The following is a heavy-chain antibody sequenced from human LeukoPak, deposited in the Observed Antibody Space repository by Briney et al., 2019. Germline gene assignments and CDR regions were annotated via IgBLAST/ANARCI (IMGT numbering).Heavy chain of an antibody. Sequence: GGSLGLSCAASGIIFSNYWMHWVRQAPGKGLVWVSRINSDGSSTSYADSVKGRFTISRDNAKNTLYLQMNSLRAEDTAVYYCARGQSGYDVSFYYYYMDVWGKGTTVTVSS. J-gene: IGHJ6*03. D-gene: IGHD5-12*01. CDR1: GIIFSNYW. V-gene: IGHV3-74*01. CDR2: INSDGSST. CDR3: ARGQSGYDVSFYYYYMDV.